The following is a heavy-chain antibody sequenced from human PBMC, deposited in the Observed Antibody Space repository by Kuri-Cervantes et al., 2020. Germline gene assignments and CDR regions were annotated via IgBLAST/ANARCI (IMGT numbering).Heavy chain of an antibody. D-gene: IGHD4-23*01. V-gene: IGHV1-18*01. J-gene: IGHJ4*02. Sequence: ASVKVSCKASGYTFTGYAFSWVRQAPGQGLEWMGWVSAFNGYTNYAQNLQGRVTMTTDTSTSTAYMELRSLRSDDTAVYYCARGMHDYGGLNFDYWGQGTLVTVSS. CDR1: GYTFTGYA. CDR2: VSAFNGYT. CDR3: ARGMHDYGGLNFDY.